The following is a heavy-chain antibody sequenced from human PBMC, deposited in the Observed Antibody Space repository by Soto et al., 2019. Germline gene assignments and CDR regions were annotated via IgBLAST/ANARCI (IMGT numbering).Heavy chain of an antibody. J-gene: IGHJ4*02. CDR3: ARYRREAVAGYTLDN. Sequence: SETLSLTCTLSGASITSTTYFWAWIRQPPGKGLEWIGYVYNSGSTNYNPSLKSRVTISEDTSKSQFSLKVNSMTAADTAVYYCARYRREAVAGYTLDNWGQGILVTVSS. V-gene: IGHV4-61*05. CDR1: GASITSTTYF. CDR2: VYNSGST. D-gene: IGHD6-13*01.